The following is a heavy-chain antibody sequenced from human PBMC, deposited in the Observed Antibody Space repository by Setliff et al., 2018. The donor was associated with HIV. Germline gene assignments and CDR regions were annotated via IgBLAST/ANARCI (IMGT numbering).Heavy chain of an antibody. Sequence: SETLSLTCAVYGESFSGYFWSWIRQPPGKGLEWIGEINHSGNTNYNPSLERRVTISADTSQNQFSLNLTSVTAADTAVYYCAGSSSYSFDFWGQGTLVTVSS. CDR3: AGSSSYSFDF. D-gene: IGHD6-13*01. V-gene: IGHV4-34*01. J-gene: IGHJ4*02. CDR2: INHSGNT. CDR1: GESFSGYF.